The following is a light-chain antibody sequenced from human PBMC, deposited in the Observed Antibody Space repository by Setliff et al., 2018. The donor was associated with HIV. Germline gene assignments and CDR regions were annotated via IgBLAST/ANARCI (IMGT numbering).Light chain of an antibody. V-gene: IGLV2-14*02. CDR3: QSYDSSLSGYV. CDR1: SSDVGSYNL. Sequence: QSALAQPASVSGSPGQSITISCTGTSSDVGSYNLVSWYQHHPGKAPKLMIYEVSKRPSGVPDRFSGSKSGTSASLAITGLQAEDEADYYCQSYDSSLSGYVFGTGTKVTVL. J-gene: IGLJ1*01. CDR2: EVS.